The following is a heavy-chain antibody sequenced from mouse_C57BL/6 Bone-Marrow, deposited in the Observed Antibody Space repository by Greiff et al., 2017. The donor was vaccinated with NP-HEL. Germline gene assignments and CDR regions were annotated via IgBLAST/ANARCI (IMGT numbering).Heavy chain of an antibody. J-gene: IGHJ2*01. V-gene: IGHV1-7*01. CDR3: APITTVVATDFDY. D-gene: IGHD1-1*01. Sequence: VKLLESGAELAKPGASVKLSCKASGYTFTSYWMHWVKQRPGQGLEWIGYINPSSGYTKYNQKFKDKATLTADKSSSTAYMQLSSLTYEDSAVYYCAPITTVVATDFDYWGQGTTLTVSS. CDR1: GYTFTSYW. CDR2: INPSSGYT.